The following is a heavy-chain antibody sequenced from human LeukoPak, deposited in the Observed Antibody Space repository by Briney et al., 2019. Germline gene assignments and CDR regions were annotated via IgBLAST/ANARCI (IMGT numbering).Heavy chain of an antibody. J-gene: IGHJ4*02. CDR2: ISSDGGGA. V-gene: IGHV3-74*01. CDR3: ARGVDWTTINELNY. D-gene: IGHD3-10*01. CDR1: GFTCRNFW. Sequence: GGSLRLSCASSGFTCRNFWMHGVRQAPGKGVVGVSRISSDGGGADYMDSVKGRFTISRDNAKNTVYLQMNSLGADDMAVYYCARGVDWTTINELNYWGQGTLVPVSS.